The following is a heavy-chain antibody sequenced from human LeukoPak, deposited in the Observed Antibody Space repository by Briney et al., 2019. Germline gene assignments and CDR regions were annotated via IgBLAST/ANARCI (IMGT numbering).Heavy chain of an antibody. Sequence: GGPLRLSCSASGFTFTNFAMKWVRQAPGKGLEWVADISGGGEHTFYADSVKGRFTISRDNSKDTLHLQMSILRPEDTALYYCASGPYSSSYFASWGQGTMVTVSS. J-gene: IGHJ4*02. CDR1: GFTFTNFA. V-gene: IGHV3-23*01. CDR2: ISGGGEHT. CDR3: ASGPYSSSYFAS. D-gene: IGHD6-13*01.